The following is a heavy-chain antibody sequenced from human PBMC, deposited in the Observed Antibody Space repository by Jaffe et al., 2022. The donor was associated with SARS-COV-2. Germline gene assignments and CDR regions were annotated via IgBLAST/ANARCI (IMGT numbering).Heavy chain of an antibody. CDR1: GLTFSNYW. CDR2: IKQDGSER. J-gene: IGHJ3*02. Sequence: EVQLVESGGGLVQPGGSLRLSCAASGLTFSNYWMSWVRQAPGKGLEWVANIKQDGSERYHVDSVKGRFIISRDNAKNSLYLQMNSLRVEDTAVYYCARDEYSNSSGAFDIWGQGTTVTVSS. D-gene: IGHD6-6*01. CDR3: ARDEYSNSSGAFDI. V-gene: IGHV3-7*01.